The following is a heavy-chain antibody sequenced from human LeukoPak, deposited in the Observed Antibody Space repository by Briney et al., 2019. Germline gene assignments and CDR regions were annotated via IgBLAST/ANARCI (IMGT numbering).Heavy chain of an antibody. CDR2: INPNSGGT. CDR3: AREGGYWSSSFSN. J-gene: IGHJ4*02. Sequence: ASVKVSCKASGYTFTVYYMHWVRQAPGQGLEWMGWINPNSGGTNYAQKFQGRVTMTRDTSISTAYMELSRLISDDTAVYYCAREGGYWSSSFSNWGQGTLVTVSS. CDR1: GYTFTVYY. V-gene: IGHV1-2*02. D-gene: IGHD6-13*01.